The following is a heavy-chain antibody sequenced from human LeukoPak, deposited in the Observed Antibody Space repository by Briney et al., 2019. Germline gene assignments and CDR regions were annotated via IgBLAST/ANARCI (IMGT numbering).Heavy chain of an antibody. D-gene: IGHD3-16*01. CDR2: LYSGGST. CDR3: ARDRGRRRMITFGDAFDI. CDR1: GFTVSSNY. V-gene: IGHV3-66*01. J-gene: IGHJ3*02. Sequence: GGSLRLSCAASGFTVSSNYMSWVRQAPGKGLEWVSVLYSGGSTYYADSVKGRFTISRDNSKNTLYLQMNSLRAEDTAVYYCARDRGRRRMITFGDAFDIWGQGTMVTVSS.